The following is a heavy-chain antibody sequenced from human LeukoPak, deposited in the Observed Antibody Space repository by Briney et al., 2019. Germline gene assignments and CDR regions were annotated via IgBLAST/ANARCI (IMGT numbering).Heavy chain of an antibody. CDR1: GDSVSSNSAA. J-gene: IGHJ4*02. CDR2: TYYRSKWYN. Sequence: SQTLSLTCAISGDSVSSNSAAWNWVRQSPSRGLEWLGRTYYRSKWYNDYAVSVKSRITINPDTSKNQFSLHLNSVTPGDTAVYYCARDEQQLVRPFDYWGQGTLVTVSS. V-gene: IGHV6-1*01. D-gene: IGHD6-13*01. CDR3: ARDEQQLVRPFDY.